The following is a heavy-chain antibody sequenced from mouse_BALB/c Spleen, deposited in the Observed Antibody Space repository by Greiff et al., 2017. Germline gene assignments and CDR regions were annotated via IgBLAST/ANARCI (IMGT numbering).Heavy chain of an antibody. CDR1: GFTFSSFG. CDR2: ISSGSSTI. J-gene: IGHJ4*01. V-gene: IGHV5-17*02. CDR3: ARRGVYYGNYDAMDY. D-gene: IGHD2-1*01. Sequence: EVQLVESGGGLVQPGGSRKLSCAASGFTFSSFGMHWVRQAPEKGLEWVAYISSGSSTIYYADTVKGRFTISRDNPKNTLFLQMTSLRSEDTAMYYCARRGVYYGNYDAMDYWGQGTSVTVSS.